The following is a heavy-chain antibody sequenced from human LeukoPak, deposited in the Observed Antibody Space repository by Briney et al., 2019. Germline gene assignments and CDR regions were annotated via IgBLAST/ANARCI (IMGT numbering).Heavy chain of an antibody. V-gene: IGHV3-30*04. CDR3: ARAHSNYFDY. J-gene: IGHJ4*02. Sequence: GGSLRLSCAASGFTFSSYAMHWVRQAPGKGLEWVAVISYDGSNKYYADSVKGRFTISRDNSKNTLYLQMNSLRAEDTAVYYCARAHSNYFDYWGQGTLVTVSS. CDR2: ISYDGSNK. D-gene: IGHD5-18*01. CDR1: GFTFSSYA.